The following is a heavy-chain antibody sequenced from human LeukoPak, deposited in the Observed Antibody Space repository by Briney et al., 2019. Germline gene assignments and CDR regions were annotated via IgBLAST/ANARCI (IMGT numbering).Heavy chain of an antibody. CDR2: ISAYNGNT. CDR1: GYTFISSD. J-gene: IGHJ6*03. V-gene: IGHV1-18*01. CDR3: ARARRGYYYMDV. Sequence: GASVKVSCKASGYTFISSDINWVRQATGQGLEWMGWISAYNGNTNYAQKLQGRVTMTTDTSTSTAYMELRSLRSDDTAVYYCARARRGYYYMDVWGKGTTVTISS.